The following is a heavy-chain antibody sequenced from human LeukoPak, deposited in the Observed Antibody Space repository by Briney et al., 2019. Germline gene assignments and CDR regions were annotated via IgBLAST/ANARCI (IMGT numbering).Heavy chain of an antibody. Sequence: PSETLSLTCTVSGGSISSYYWSWIRQPAGKGLEWIGRIYTSGSTNYNPSLKSRVTMSVDTSKNQFSLKLSSVTAGDTAVYYCARVRGSSWYKENNWFDPWGQGTLVTVSS. D-gene: IGHD6-13*01. CDR3: ARVRGSSWYKENNWFDP. CDR2: IYTSGST. J-gene: IGHJ5*02. V-gene: IGHV4-4*07. CDR1: GGSISSYY.